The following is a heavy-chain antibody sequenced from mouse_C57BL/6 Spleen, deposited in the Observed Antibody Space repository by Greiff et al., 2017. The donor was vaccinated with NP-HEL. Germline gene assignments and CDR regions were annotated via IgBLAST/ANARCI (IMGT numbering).Heavy chain of an antibody. Sequence: EVKLQESGPGLAKPSQTLSLTCSVTGYSITSDYWNWIRKFPGNKLEYMGYISYSGSTYYNPSLKSRISITRDTSKNQYYLQLNSVTTEDTATYYCARGALTGTSYWYFDVWGTGTTVTVSS. CDR1: GYSITSDY. CDR2: ISYSGST. V-gene: IGHV3-8*01. CDR3: ARGALTGTSYWYFDV. J-gene: IGHJ1*03. D-gene: IGHD4-1*01.